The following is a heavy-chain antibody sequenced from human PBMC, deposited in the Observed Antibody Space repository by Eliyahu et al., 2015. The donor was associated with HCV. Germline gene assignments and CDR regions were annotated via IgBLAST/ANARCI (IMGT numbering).Heavy chain of an antibody. V-gene: IGHV3-7*01. J-gene: IGHJ6*02. D-gene: IGHD2-2*01. CDR3: ASGIVVVPAMQWGYYYGMDV. Sequence: EVQLVESGGGLVQPGGSLRLSCAASGFTFXSYWMSWVRQAPGKGLEWVANIKQDGSEKYYVDSVKGRFTISRDNAKNSLYLQMNSLRAEDTAVYYCASGIVVVPAMQWGYYYGMDVWGQGTTVTVSS. CDR1: GFTFXSYW. CDR2: IKQDGSEK.